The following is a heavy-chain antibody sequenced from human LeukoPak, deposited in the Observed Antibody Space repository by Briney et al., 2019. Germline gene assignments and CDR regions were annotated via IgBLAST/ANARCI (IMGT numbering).Heavy chain of an antibody. CDR1: GGSISTYY. CDR3: ARVGSLTTFD. CDR2: IQYRGNA. D-gene: IGHD4-17*01. J-gene: IGHJ4*02. V-gene: IGHV4-59*01. Sequence: PSETLSLTCTVSGGSISTYYWTWIRQPPGKGLEWIGYIQYRGNADYNPSLKSRVTISVDTSNNQCSLRLSSVTAADTAMYYCARVGSLTTFDWGQGILVTVSS.